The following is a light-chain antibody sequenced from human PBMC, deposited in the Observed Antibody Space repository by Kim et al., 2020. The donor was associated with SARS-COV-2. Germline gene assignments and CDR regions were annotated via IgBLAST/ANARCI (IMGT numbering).Light chain of an antibody. V-gene: IGKV3-11*01. CDR3: QLRSTGWT. J-gene: IGKJ1*01. CDR1: QSVSSY. Sequence: EIVLPQSPATLSLSPGERATLSCRASQSVSSYLAWYQQKTCQAPRLLIYDASNRATGIPARFSGSGSGTDFTLTISSLEPEDFAVYYCQLRSTGWTCGQGAKV. CDR2: DAS.